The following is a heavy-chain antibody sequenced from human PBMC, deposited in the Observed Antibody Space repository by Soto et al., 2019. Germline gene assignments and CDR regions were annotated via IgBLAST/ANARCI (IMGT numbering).Heavy chain of an antibody. Sequence: QIHLVQSGGEVKKPGASVEVSCKASGYTFTSYVINSVRQAPGQGLEWMGWISGYNGATNYAQMFQGRVTMTTDTSTSTAYMDLTNLISDDAAVYFCARGGGASRGYWGDYWGQGTLVTVSS. V-gene: IGHV1-18*01. D-gene: IGHD3-22*01. CDR2: ISGYNGAT. CDR1: GYTFTSYV. CDR3: ARGGGASRGYWGDY. J-gene: IGHJ4*02.